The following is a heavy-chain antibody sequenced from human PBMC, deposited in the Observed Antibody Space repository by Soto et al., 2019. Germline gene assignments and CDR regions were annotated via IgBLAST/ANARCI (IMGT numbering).Heavy chain of an antibody. V-gene: IGHV3-33*01. CDR2: IWYDGSNK. CDR1: GFTFSSYG. CDR3: ARERRYYYGSGSQTDEFDY. Sequence: GGSLRLSCAASGFTFSSYGMHWVRQAPGKGLEWVAVIWYDGSNKYYADSVKGRFTISRDNSKNTLYLQMNSLRAEDTAVYYCARERRYYYGSGSQTDEFDYWGQGTLVTVSS. J-gene: IGHJ4*02. D-gene: IGHD3-10*01.